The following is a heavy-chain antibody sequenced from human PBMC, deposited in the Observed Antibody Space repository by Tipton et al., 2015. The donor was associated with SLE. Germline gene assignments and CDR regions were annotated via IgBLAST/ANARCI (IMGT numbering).Heavy chain of an antibody. CDR1: GGSISSYY. CDR2: IYYSGST. D-gene: IGHD3-10*01. V-gene: IGHV4-59*08. J-gene: IGHJ3*02. Sequence: TLSLTCTVSGGSISSYYWSWIRQPPGKGLEWIGDIYYSGSTNYNPSLKSRVTITVDTSKNQFSLKLSSVTAADTAVYYCARLRGPVLPDAFDIWGQGTMVTVSS. CDR3: ARLRGPVLPDAFDI.